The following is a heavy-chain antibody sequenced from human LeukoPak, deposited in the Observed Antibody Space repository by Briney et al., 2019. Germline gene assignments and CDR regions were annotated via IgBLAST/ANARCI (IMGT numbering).Heavy chain of an antibody. V-gene: IGHV1-69*05. Sequence: SVTVSCKASGGTFNNFGISWVRQAPGQGLEWMGGTVPILATANYAQKFQGRVTITTDESTRTAYMELSSLRSDDTAVYYCARAGSSGSFDPWGQGTLVTVSS. J-gene: IGHJ5*02. D-gene: IGHD6-6*01. CDR3: ARAGSSGSFDP. CDR2: TVPILATA. CDR1: GGTFNNFG.